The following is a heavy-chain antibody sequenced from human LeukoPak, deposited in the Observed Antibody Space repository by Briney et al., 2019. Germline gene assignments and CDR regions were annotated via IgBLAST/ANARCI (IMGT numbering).Heavy chain of an antibody. Sequence: PGGSLRLSCAASGFTFSSYWTSWVRQAPGKGLEWVSAISGSGGSTYYADSVKGRFTISRDNSKNTLYLQMNSLRAEDTAVYYCAKRSGWYLDFDYWGQGTLVTVSS. CDR1: GFTFSSYW. V-gene: IGHV3-23*01. J-gene: IGHJ4*02. D-gene: IGHD6-19*01. CDR2: ISGSGGST. CDR3: AKRSGWYLDFDY.